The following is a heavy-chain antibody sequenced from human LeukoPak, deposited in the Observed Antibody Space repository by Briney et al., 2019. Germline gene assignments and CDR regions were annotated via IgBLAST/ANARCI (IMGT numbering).Heavy chain of an antibody. CDR2: ISTSNGDK. D-gene: IGHD2-2*01. J-gene: IGHJ4*02. Sequence: RASLKVSCKASGSTFPSHAITWLRQAPGLGPEWMGWISTSNGDKNYVQILQGRITLTIDTSTTTAYMELRSLRSDATAIYYCATRGITAARLDYWGQGTLGTVSS. CDR3: ATRGITAARLDY. CDR1: GSTFPSHA. V-gene: IGHV1-18*04.